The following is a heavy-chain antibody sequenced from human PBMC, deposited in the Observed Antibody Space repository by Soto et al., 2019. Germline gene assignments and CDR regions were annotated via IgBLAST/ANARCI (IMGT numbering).Heavy chain of an antibody. V-gene: IGHV3-66*01. CDR3: ASSNPTYDYVWGSYPDAFDI. J-gene: IGHJ3*02. D-gene: IGHD3-16*02. CDR1: GFTVSSNY. CDR2: IYSGGST. Sequence: GGSLRLSCAASGFTVSSNYMSWVRQAPGKGLEWVSVIYSGGSTYYADSVKGRFTSSRHNSKNTLYLQMNSLRAEDTAVYYCASSNPTYDYVWGSYPDAFDIWGQGTMVTVSS.